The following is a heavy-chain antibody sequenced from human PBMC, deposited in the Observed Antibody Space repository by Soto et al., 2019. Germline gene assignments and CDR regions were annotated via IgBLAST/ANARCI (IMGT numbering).Heavy chain of an antibody. D-gene: IGHD2-15*01. J-gene: IGHJ5*02. CDR3: ARGRYCSGGSCYPLSENWFDP. CDR1: GGSISSYY. CDR2: IYYSGST. Sequence: NPSETLSLTCTVSGGSISSYYWSWIRQPPGKGLEWIGYIYYSGSTNYNPSLKSRVTISVDTSKNQSSLKLSSVTAADTAVYYCARGRYCSGGSCYPLSENWFDPWGQGTLVTVSS. V-gene: IGHV4-59*01.